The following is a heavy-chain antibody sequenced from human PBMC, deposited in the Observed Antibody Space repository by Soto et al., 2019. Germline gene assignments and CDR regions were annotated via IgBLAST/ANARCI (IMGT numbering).Heavy chain of an antibody. Sequence: PGESLKICCKGSGYRFTTYWIGWVRQMPGKGREWMGIIYPGDSDTRYSPSFQGQVTISVDKSISTAYLQWSSLKASDTAMYYCARHGSSGLGNAFDIWGQGTMVTVSS. CDR2: IYPGDSDT. V-gene: IGHV5-51*01. J-gene: IGHJ3*02. CDR1: GYRFTTYW. D-gene: IGHD3-22*01. CDR3: ARHGSSGLGNAFDI.